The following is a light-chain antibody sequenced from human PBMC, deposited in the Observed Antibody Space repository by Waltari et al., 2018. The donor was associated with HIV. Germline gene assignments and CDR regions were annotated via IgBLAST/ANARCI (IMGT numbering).Light chain of an antibody. Sequence: QMTQSPSSLSASVGDRVTITCQASQDISNYLNWYQQKAGKAPKLLIYDASNLAAGVPSRFTGSGSGTDFTFTISSLQPEDIATYYCQQYDHFSLTFGGGTKVEIK. CDR2: DAS. CDR1: QDISNY. J-gene: IGKJ4*01. CDR3: QQYDHFSLT. V-gene: IGKV1-33*01.